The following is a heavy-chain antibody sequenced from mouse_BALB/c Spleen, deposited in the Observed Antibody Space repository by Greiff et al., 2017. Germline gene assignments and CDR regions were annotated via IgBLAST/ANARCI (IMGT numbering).Heavy chain of an antibody. Sequence: VQLKESGPSLVKPSQTLSLTCSVTGDSITSGYWNWIRKFPGNKLEYMGYISYSGSTYYNPSLKSRISITRDTSKNQYYLQLNSVTTEDTATYYCARPHDGYYAWFAYWGQGTLVTVSA. J-gene: IGHJ3*01. CDR2: ISYSGST. V-gene: IGHV3-8*02. D-gene: IGHD2-3*01. CDR1: GDSITSGY. CDR3: ARPHDGYYAWFAY.